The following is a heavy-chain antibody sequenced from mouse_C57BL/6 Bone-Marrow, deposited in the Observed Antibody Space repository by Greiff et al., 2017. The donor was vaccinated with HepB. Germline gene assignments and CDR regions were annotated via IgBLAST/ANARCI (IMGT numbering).Heavy chain of an antibody. CDR3: ASLYGLWFAY. Sequence: EVQGVESGGGLVKPGGSLKLSCAASGFTFSSYAMSWVRQTPEKRLEWVATISDGGSYTYYPDNVKGRFTISRDNANNNLYLQMSHLKSEDTAMYYCASLYGLWFAYWGQGTLVTVSA. CDR1: GFTFSSYA. V-gene: IGHV5-4*01. D-gene: IGHD1-1*02. CDR2: ISDGGSYT. J-gene: IGHJ3*01.